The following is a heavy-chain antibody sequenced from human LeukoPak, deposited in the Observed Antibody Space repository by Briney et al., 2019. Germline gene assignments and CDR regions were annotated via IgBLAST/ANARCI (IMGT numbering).Heavy chain of an antibody. CDR3: ARGLCSGGSCYPENWFDP. V-gene: IGHV1-8*01. J-gene: IGHJ5*02. CDR1: GYTFTSYD. D-gene: IGHD2-15*01. Sequence: GASVKVSCKASGYTFTSYDINWVRQATGQGLEWMGWMNPNSGNTGYAQKFQGRVTMTRNTSISTAYMELSSLRSEDMAVYYCARGLCSGGSCYPENWFDPWGQGTLVTVSS. CDR2: MNPNSGNT.